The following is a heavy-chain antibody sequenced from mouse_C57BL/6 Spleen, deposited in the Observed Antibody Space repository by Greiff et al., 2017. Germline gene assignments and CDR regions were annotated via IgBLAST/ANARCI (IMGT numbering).Heavy chain of an antibody. D-gene: IGHD2-3*01. CDR3: ARWALIYDGSYFDY. V-gene: IGHV1-80*01. CDR2: IYPGDGDT. CDR1: GYAFSSYW. J-gene: IGHJ2*01. Sequence: QVQLQQSGAELVKPGASVKISCKASGYAFSSYWMNWVKQRPGKGLEWFGQIYPGDGDTNYNGKFKGKATLTADKSSSTAYMQLSSLTSADSAVYFCARWALIYDGSYFDYWGQGTTLTVSS.